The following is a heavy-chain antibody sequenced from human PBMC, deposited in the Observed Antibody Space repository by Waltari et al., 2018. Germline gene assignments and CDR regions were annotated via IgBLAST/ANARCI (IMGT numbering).Heavy chain of an antibody. V-gene: IGHV3-30-3*01. CDR2: ISYDGSNK. D-gene: IGHD3-3*01. CDR3: ARDSYRRFLEGLLTAAYDY. Sequence: QVQLVESGGGVVQPGRSLRLSCAASGFTFSSYAMHWVRQAPGKGLEWVAVISYDGSNKDDADSVKGRFTISRDNSKNKLYLQMNSLRAEDTAVYYCARDSYRRFLEGLLTAAYDYWGQGTLVTVSS. J-gene: IGHJ4*02. CDR1: GFTFSSYA.